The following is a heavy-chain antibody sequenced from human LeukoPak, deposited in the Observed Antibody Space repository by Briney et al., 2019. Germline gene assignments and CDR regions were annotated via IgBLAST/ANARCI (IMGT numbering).Heavy chain of an antibody. CDR1: GFTFSDYA. CDR2: ISRSGDTI. D-gene: IGHD1-7*01. V-gene: IGHV3-11*01. Sequence: PGGSLRLSCAASGFTFSDYAMSWIRQAPGQGLEWVSYISRSGDTIDYADSVKGRFSISRDNAKNSLYLQMNSLRAEDTAVYYCAGYHWNSGVVYWGQGTLVTASS. CDR3: AGYHWNSGVVY. J-gene: IGHJ4*02.